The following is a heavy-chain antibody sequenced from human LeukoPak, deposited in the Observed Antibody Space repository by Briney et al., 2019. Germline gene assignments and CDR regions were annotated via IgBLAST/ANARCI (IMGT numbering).Heavy chain of an antibody. V-gene: IGHV3-23*01. CDR2: ISASGHST. CDR1: GFTFSNYA. Sequence: GGSLRLSCAASGFTFSNYAMSWVRQAPGKGLEWVSSISASGHSTYYADSLKGRFTISRGNSKTTLYLQMNSLPPEDTAVYYCAKSKSPQPFDSDRSGYNYWGQETLVTVSS. D-gene: IGHD3-22*01. J-gene: IGHJ4*02. CDR3: AKSKSPQPFDSDRSGYNY.